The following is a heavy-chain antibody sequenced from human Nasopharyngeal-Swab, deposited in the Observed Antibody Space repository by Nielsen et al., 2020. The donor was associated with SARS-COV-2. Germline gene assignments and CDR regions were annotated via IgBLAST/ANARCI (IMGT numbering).Heavy chain of an antibody. CDR1: GYTFTSYY. Sequence: ASVKVSCKASGYTFTSYYMHWVRQAPGQGLEWMGIINPSGGSTSYAQKFQGRVTMTRDTSTSTVYMELSSLRSEDTAVYYCARDQIGDSSGYDFDYWGRGTLVTVSS. CDR2: INPSGGST. CDR3: ARDQIGDSSGYDFDY. D-gene: IGHD3-22*01. J-gene: IGHJ4*02. V-gene: IGHV1-46*01.